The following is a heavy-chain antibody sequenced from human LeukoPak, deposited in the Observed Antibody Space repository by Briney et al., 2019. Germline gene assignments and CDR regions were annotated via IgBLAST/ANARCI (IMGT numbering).Heavy chain of an antibody. CDR2: IYYSGST. Sequence: SETLSLTCTVSGGSISSYYWSWIRQPPGKGLEWIGYIYYSGSTNYNPSLKSRVTISVDTSKNQFFLNLISVTAADTAVYYCARDSGTTGEVKFDPWGQGTLVTVSS. J-gene: IGHJ5*02. V-gene: IGHV4-59*12. CDR3: ARDSGTTGEVKFDP. CDR1: GGSISSYY. D-gene: IGHD3-10*01.